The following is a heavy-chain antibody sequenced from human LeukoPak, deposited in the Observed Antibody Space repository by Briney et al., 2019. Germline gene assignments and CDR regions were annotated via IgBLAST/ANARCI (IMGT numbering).Heavy chain of an antibody. Sequence: PGGSLRLSCTASGFTFGDYAMSWFRQAPGKGLEWVASIWHDGNRKYHADSVEGRFTISRDNSRNTVYVQMNSLRADDTAAYYCTRAAGITGTSRDNWFDPWGQGTLVIVSS. CDR1: GFTFGDYA. V-gene: IGHV3-33*01. J-gene: IGHJ5*02. CDR2: IWHDGNRK. D-gene: IGHD1/OR15-1a*01. CDR3: TRAAGITGTSRDNWFDP.